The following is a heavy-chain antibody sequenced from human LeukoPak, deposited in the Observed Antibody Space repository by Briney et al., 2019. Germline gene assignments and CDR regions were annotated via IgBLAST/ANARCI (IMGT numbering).Heavy chain of an antibody. CDR3: ARGPGTHYFDY. V-gene: IGHV4-30-2*01. CDR2: IYHSGST. J-gene: IGHJ4*02. D-gene: IGHD1-1*01. Sequence: SETLSLTCAVSGGSISSGGYYWSWIRQPPGKGLEWIGYIYHSGSTYYNPSLKSRVTISVDRSKNQFSLKLSSVTAADTAVYYCARGPGTHYFDYWGQGTLVTVSS. CDR1: GGSISSGGYY.